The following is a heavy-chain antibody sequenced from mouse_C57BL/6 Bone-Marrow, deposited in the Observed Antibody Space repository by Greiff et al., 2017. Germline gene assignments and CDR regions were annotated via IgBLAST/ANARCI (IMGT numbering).Heavy chain of an antibody. Sequence: VQLQESGPELVKPGASVKISCKASGYAFSSSWMNWVKQRPGKGLEWIGRIYPGDGDTNYNGKFKGKATLTADKSSSTAYMQLSSLTSEDSAVYFCARRGYGRSGCWYYDVWGTGTTVTVSS. CDR3: ARRGYGRSGCWYYDV. J-gene: IGHJ1*03. D-gene: IGHD1-1*01. CDR2: IYPGDGDT. V-gene: IGHV1-82*01. CDR1: GYAFSSSW.